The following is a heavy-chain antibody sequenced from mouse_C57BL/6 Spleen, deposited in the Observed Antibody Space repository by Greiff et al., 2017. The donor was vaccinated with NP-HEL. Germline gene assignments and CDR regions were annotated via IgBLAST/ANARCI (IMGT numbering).Heavy chain of an antibody. V-gene: IGHV3-6*01. CDR1: GYSITSGYY. CDR2: ISYDGSN. CDR3: ARDDYGSSYGDY. D-gene: IGHD1-1*01. J-gene: IGHJ2*01. Sequence: VQLKESGPGLVKPSQSLSLTCSVTGYSITSGYYWNWIRQFPGNKLEWMGYISYDGSNNYNPSLKNRISITRDTSKNQFFLKLNSVTTEDTATYYCARDDYGSSYGDYWGQGTTLTVSS.